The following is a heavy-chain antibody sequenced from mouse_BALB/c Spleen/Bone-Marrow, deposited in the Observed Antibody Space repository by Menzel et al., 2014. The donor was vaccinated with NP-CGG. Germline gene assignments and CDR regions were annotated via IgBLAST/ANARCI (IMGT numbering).Heavy chain of an antibody. CDR3: ARDGNLAMDY. V-gene: IGHV5-4*02. J-gene: IGHJ4*01. D-gene: IGHD2-1*01. Sequence: EVKVVESGGGLVKPGGSLKLSCAVSGFTFSDYYMYWVRQNPEKRLEWVATINDGGSYTYYPDSVKGRFTISSDNAKNNLYLQMSSLKSEDTAMYYCARDGNLAMDYWGQGTSVTVSS. CDR2: INDGGSYT. CDR1: GFTFSDYY.